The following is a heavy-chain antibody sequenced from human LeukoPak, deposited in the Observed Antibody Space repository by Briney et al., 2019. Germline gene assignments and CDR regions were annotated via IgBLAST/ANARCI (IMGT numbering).Heavy chain of an antibody. V-gene: IGHV4-34*01. CDR2: INHSGST. J-gene: IGHJ6*03. CDR1: GGSFSGYY. CDR3: ARGRVRGSGSYPKYYMDV. D-gene: IGHD3-10*01. Sequence: SETLSLTCAVYGGSFSGYYWSWIRQPPGKGLEWIGEINHSGSTNCNPSLKSRVTISVDTSKNQFSLKLSSVTAADTAVYYCARGRVRGSGSYPKYYMDVWGKGTTVTVSS.